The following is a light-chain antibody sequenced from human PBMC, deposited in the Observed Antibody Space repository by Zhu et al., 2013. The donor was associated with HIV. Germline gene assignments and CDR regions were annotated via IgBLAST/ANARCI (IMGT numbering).Light chain of an antibody. V-gene: IGKV1-5*03. CDR1: QSISHW. CDR3: QQLNSYLPFT. J-gene: IGKJ3*01. CDR2: KAS. Sequence: DIQMTQSPSTLSASVGDRVTITCRASQSISHWLAWYQQKPGKAPKLLISKASSLESGVPSRFSGSGSGTEFTLTISSLQPDDFATYYCQQLNSYLPFTFGPGTKVDIK.